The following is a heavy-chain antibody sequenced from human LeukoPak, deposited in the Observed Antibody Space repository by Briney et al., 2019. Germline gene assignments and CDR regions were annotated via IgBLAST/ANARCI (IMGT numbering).Heavy chain of an antibody. CDR1: GFTFSSYA. Sequence: GGSLRLSCAASGFTFSSYAMSWVRQAPGKGLGWVSAISGSGGSTYYADSVKGRFTISRDNSKNTLYLQMNSLRAEDTAVYYCAKVPYSNSNNWFDPWGQGTLVTVSS. CDR3: AKVPYSNSNNWFDP. D-gene: IGHD4-11*01. CDR2: ISGSGGST. J-gene: IGHJ5*02. V-gene: IGHV3-23*01.